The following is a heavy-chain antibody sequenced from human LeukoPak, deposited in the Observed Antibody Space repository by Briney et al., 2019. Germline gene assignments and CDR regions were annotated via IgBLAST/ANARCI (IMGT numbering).Heavy chain of an antibody. CDR3: ARTYNLHGGFYMDV. J-gene: IGHJ6*03. V-gene: IGHV4-31*03. D-gene: IGHD1-1*01. CDR1: GGSISSGRYY. Sequence: PSETLSLTCTVSGGSISSGRYYWSWIRQPPGTGLEWIGYISYTGHINSSPSLKSRVSISGATSKSQFSLKLSSVTAADTAVYYCARTYNLHGGFYMDVWGKGTTVIVS. CDR2: ISYTGHI.